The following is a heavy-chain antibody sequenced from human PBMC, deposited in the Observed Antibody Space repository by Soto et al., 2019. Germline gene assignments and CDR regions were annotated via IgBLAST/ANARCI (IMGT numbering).Heavy chain of an antibody. CDR3: ARDCMSRMFGDHYYYYYMDV. CDR2: IYYSGST. D-gene: IGHD3-10*02. J-gene: IGHJ6*03. V-gene: IGHV4-59*01. Sequence: QVQLQESGPGLVKPSETLSLTCTVSGGSISSYYWSWIRQPPGKGLEWIGYIYYSGSTNYNPSLKSRVTISVDTSKNQFSLKLSSVTAADTAVYYCARDCMSRMFGDHYYYYYMDVWGKGTTVTVSS. CDR1: GGSISSYY.